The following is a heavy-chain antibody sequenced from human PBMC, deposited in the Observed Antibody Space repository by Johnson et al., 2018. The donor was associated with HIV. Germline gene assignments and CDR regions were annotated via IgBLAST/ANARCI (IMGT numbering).Heavy chain of an antibody. CDR1: GFTFSSYD. CDR2: ISYDGSNK. CDR3: AKADPPLGLGSDI. J-gene: IGHJ3*02. V-gene: IGHV3-30*18. Sequence: QLVESGGGVVQPGRSLRLSCAASGFTFSSYDMHWVRQAPGKGLEWVAVISYDGSNKYYADSVKGRFTISRDNSKNTLYLQMNSLRAGDTAVYYCAKADPPLGLGSDIWGQGTMVTVSS. D-gene: IGHD6-19*01.